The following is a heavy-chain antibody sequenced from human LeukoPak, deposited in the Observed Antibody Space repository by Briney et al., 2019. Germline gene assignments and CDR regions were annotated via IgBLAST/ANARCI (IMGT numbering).Heavy chain of an antibody. V-gene: IGHV1-8*03. D-gene: IGHD4-11*01. CDR2: MNPNSGNT. J-gene: IGHJ6*03. CDR3: ARGGGTVTPTDYYYYYMDV. CDR1: GYTFTSYD. Sequence: GASVKVSCKASGYTFTSYDINWVRQATGQGLEWMGWMNPNSGNTGYAQKFQGRVTITRNTSISTAYMELSSLRSEDTAVYYCARGGGTVTPTDYYYYYMDVWGKGTTVTVSS.